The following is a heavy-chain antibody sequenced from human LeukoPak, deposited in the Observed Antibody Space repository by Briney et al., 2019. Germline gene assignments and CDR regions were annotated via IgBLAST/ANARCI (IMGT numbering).Heavy chain of an antibody. CDR2: IYPGESDT. CDR1: GYSFNTYW. V-gene: IGHV5-51*01. Sequence: GGSXXISGKGSGYSFNTYWIAWVRQMPGKGLEGMGIIYPGESDTRYSPSFQGQVTISADESSSTSCQEWRRRQGSDTAMYYCARQADYNVLTGYFKGHLDYWGQGTLVTVSS. J-gene: IGHJ4*02. CDR3: ARQADYNVLTGYFKGHLDY. D-gene: IGHD3-9*01.